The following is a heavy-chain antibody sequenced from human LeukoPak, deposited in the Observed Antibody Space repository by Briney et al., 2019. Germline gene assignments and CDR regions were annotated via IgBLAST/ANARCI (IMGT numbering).Heavy chain of an antibody. J-gene: IGHJ3*02. CDR3: ARGIDSASPPLGTFEI. V-gene: IGHV1-18*04. CDR1: GYTFTSYG. Sequence: ASVKVSCKAAGYTFTSYGITWVRQAPGQGLEWVGWISAYNGNTNYEQKLQGRVTMTRDTSTSTAYMELRSLRSDDTAVYYCARGIDSASPPLGTFEIWGQGTMVTLSS. CDR2: ISAYNGNT. D-gene: IGHD1-26*01.